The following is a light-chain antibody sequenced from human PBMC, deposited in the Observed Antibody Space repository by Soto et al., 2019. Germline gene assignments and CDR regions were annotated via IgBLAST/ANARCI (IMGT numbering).Light chain of an antibody. CDR3: QQYNDWPPWT. CDR1: QSVSIN. Sequence: EIVMTQSPATLSVSPGDTATLSCRASQSVSINLAWYQQKPGQAPRLLMFGVSSRATGTPARFSGSGSGTEFTLTICSLQSEDFAVYYCQQYNDWPPWTFGQGTKVEI. J-gene: IGKJ1*01. V-gene: IGKV3-15*01. CDR2: GVS.